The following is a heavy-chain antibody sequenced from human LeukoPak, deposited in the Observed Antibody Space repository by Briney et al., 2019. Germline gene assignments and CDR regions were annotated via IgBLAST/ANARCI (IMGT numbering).Heavy chain of an antibody. J-gene: IGHJ5*02. V-gene: IGHV4-4*07. CDR1: GSSISSYY. Sequence: SETLSLTCTVSGSSISSYYWSWIRQPAGEGLEWIGRIYTSGSTNYNPSLKSRVTMSVDTSKNQFPLKLSSVTAADTAVYYCARYDPGRGFDPWGQGTLVTVSS. CDR2: IYTSGST. CDR3: ARYDPGRGFDP. D-gene: IGHD3-3*01.